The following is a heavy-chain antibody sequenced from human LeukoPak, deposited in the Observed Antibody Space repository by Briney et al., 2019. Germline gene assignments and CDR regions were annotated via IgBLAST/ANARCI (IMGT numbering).Heavy chain of an antibody. CDR2: IYYSGTT. V-gene: IGHV4-34*11. D-gene: IGHD5-18*01. CDR1: GGSFSGYY. CDR3: AGDLYSYNLDAEY. Sequence: SETLSLTCAVYGGSFSGYYWSWIRQPPGKGLEWIGSIYYSGTTYYNPSLRSRVTISIDTSKNQFSLNLSSVTAADTAVYYCAGDLYSYNLDAEYWGQGTLVTVSS. J-gene: IGHJ4*02.